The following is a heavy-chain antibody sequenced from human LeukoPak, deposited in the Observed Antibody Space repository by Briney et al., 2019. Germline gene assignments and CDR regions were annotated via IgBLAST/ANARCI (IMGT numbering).Heavy chain of an antibody. J-gene: IGHJ4*02. CDR1: GGSISSGGYY. CDR2: IYYSGST. V-gene: IGHV4-31*03. Sequence: SETLSLTCTVSGGSISSGGYYWSWIRQHPGKGLEWIGYIYYSGSTYYNPSLKSRVTISVDTSKNQFPLKLSSVTAADTAVYYCAGSRIVRGVINFDYWGQGTLVTVSS. CDR3: AGSRIVRGVINFDY. D-gene: IGHD3-10*01.